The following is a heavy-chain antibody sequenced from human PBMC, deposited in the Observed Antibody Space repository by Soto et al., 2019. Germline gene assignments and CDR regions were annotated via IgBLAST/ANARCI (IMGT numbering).Heavy chain of an antibody. CDR2: ISGSGGST. V-gene: IGHV3-23*01. CDR1: GFTFSSYA. D-gene: IGHD5-12*01. Sequence: GGSLRLSCAAYGFTFSSYAMSWVRQAPGKGLEWVSAISGSGGSTYYADSVKGRFTISRDNSKNTLYLQMNSLRAEDTAVYYCAKDPPRYSGYDSIFDYWGQGTLVTVSS. J-gene: IGHJ4*02. CDR3: AKDPPRYSGYDSIFDY.